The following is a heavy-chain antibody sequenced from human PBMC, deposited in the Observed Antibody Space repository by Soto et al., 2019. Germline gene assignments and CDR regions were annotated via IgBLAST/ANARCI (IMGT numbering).Heavy chain of an antibody. CDR3: ARNGYYAIDY. CDR2: INGNGNT. J-gene: IGHJ4*01. V-gene: IGHV4-34*01. Sequence: QVQLQQWGAGLLQPSETLSLTCGVHGRSLSGDYWSWIRRPPGKGLEWIGEINGNGNTNYNPSLKSRVTISADTSKSQFSLKVSSVTAADTAIYYCARNGYYAIDYWGHGIRVTVSS. D-gene: IGHD2-8*01. CDR1: GRSLSGDY.